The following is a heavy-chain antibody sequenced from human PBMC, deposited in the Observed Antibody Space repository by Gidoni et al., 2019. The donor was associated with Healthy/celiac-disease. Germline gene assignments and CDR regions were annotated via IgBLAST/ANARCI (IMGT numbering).Heavy chain of an antibody. V-gene: IGHV3-74*01. J-gene: IGHJ4*02. CDR2: INSDGSST. CDR1: GITFSRYW. CDR3: ARVGFYYYDSSGFDY. D-gene: IGHD3-22*01. Sequence: EVQLVESGGGLVQPGGSLRLYRADAGITFSRYWTHWVRQDPGKGLVWVARINSDGSSTSYADSVKGRFTISRDNAKNTLYLQMNSLRAEDTAVYYCARVGFYYYDSSGFDYWGQGTLVTVSS.